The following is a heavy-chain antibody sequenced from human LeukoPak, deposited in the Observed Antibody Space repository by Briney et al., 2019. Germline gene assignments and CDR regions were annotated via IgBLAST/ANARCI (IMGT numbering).Heavy chain of an antibody. J-gene: IGHJ6*04. Sequence: GGSLRLSCAASGFTFSSYSMNWVRQAPGKGLEWVSSISSSSSYIYYADSVKGQFTISRDNAKNSLYLQMNSLRAEDTAVYYCASGCSSTSCYVWGLCYYYYGMDVWGKGTTVTVSS. D-gene: IGHD2-2*01. V-gene: IGHV3-21*01. CDR1: GFTFSSYS. CDR3: ASGCSSTSCYVWGLCYYYYGMDV. CDR2: ISSSSSYI.